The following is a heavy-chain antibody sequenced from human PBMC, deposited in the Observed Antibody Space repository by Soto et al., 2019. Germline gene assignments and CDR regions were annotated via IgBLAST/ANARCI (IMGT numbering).Heavy chain of an antibody. V-gene: IGHV1-24*01. CDR1: GYTLTELS. D-gene: IGHD6-19*01. J-gene: IGHJ5*02. Sequence: ASVKVSCKVSGYTLTELSMHWVRQAPGKGLEWMGGFDPEDSETIYAQKYQGRVTMTKDTSTNTAYMEQSSLRSDDTAVYYCARVSYSSGWYWLDPWGQGTLVTVSS. CDR2: FDPEDSET. CDR3: ARVSYSSGWYWLDP.